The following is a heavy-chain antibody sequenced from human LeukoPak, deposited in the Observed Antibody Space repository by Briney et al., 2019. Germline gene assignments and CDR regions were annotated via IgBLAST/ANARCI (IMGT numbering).Heavy chain of an antibody. CDR2: IYYSGST. V-gene: IGHV4-31*03. D-gene: IGHD2-8*01. Sequence: SETLSLTCTVSGGSISSGGYYWSWTRQHPGKGLEWIGYIYYSGSTYYNPSLKSRVTISVDTSKNQFSLKLSSVTAADTAVYYCARHRGYCTNGVCYQPTAHAFDIRGQGTMVTVSS. J-gene: IGHJ3*02. CDR3: ARHRGYCTNGVCYQPTAHAFDI. CDR1: GGSISSGGYY.